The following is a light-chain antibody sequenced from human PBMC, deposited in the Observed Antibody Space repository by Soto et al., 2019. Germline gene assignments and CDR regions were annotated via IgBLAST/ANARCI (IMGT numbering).Light chain of an antibody. CDR2: ATS. CDR1: QDISSW. Sequence: DIQMTQSPSFVSASVGDRVSITCRAGQDISSWLVWYQQKPGKAPKLLIHATSGLQSGVPSRFSGSGSGTDFTLTISNLQSEDFATYYCQQANSFPLTFGGGTKVDIK. CDR3: QQANSFPLT. V-gene: IGKV1-12*01. J-gene: IGKJ4*01.